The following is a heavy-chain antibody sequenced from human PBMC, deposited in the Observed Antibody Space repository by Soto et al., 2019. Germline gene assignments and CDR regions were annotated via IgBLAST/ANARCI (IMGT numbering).Heavy chain of an antibody. CDR1: GGTFSSYT. D-gene: IGHD1-1*01. CDR3: ANDPDRGS. CDR2: IIPILGIA. V-gene: IGHV1-69*02. Sequence: QVQLLQSGAEVKKPGSSVKVSCKASGGTFSSYTISWVRHAPGQWLEWMGRIIPILGIANYAQKFQGRVTITADKSTSTAYMELSSLRSEDTAVYYCANDPDRGSWGQGTMVTVSS. J-gene: IGHJ3*01.